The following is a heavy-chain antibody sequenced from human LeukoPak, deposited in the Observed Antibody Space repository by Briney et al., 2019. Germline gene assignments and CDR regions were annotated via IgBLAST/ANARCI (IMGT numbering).Heavy chain of an antibody. CDR1: GFTFSSYG. D-gene: IGHD4/OR15-4a*01. V-gene: IGHV3-23*01. Sequence: GGSLRLSCAASGFTFSSYGMSWVRQAPGKGLEWVSAISGSGGSTYYADSVKGRFTISRDNAKNSLYLQMNRLRAEDKAVYYCARGGAYYYYMDVWGKGTTVTVSS. CDR2: ISGSGGST. CDR3: ARGGAYYYYMDV. J-gene: IGHJ6*03.